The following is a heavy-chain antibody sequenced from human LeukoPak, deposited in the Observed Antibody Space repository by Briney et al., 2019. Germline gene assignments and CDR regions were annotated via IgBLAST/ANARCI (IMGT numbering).Heavy chain of an antibody. Sequence: GGSLRLSCAASGFTFSSYGMSWVRQAPGKGLEWVSAISGSGGTTYYADSVKGRFTVSRDNSKNTLYLQMNSLRAEDTAVYYCATYYDFWSGYMYYFDYWGQGTLVTVSS. V-gene: IGHV3-23*01. D-gene: IGHD3-3*01. J-gene: IGHJ4*02. CDR3: ATYYDFWSGYMYYFDY. CDR1: GFTFSSYG. CDR2: ISGSGGTT.